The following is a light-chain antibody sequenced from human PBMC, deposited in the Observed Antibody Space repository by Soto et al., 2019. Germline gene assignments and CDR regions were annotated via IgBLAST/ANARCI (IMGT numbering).Light chain of an antibody. CDR1: QGISNY. Sequence: DIQMTQSPSSLSASVGDRVTITCRASQGISNYLAWYQQKPGKVPKLLIYAASTLQSGVPSRFSGSGSGEDFTLTISSLQPEDVAIFYCQKYDSAPGTFGPGTKVEIK. J-gene: IGKJ1*01. V-gene: IGKV1-27*01. CDR3: QKYDSAPGT. CDR2: AAS.